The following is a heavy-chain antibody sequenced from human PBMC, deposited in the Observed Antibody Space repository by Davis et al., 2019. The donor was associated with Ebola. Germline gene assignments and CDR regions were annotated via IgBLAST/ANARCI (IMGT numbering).Heavy chain of an antibody. J-gene: IGHJ6*02. V-gene: IGHV1-46*01. CDR3: ARFPANYYGMDV. CDR1: GYTFTGYY. Sequence: ASVKVSCKASGYTFTGYYMHWVRQAPGQGLEWMGIINPSGGSTSYAQKFQGRVTMTRDTSTSTVYMELSSLRSEDTAVYYCARFPANYYGMDVWGQGTTVIVSS. CDR2: INPSGGST.